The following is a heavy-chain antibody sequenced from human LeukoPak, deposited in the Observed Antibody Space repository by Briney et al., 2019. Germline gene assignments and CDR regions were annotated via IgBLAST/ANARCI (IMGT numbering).Heavy chain of an antibody. D-gene: IGHD3-10*01. CDR3: ARGPFGYYGSGSYSFYYYGMDV. CDR2: INHSGST. CDR1: GGSFSGYY. J-gene: IGHJ6*02. Sequence: SETLSLTCAVYGGSFSGYYWSWIRQPPGKGLEWIGEINHSGSTNYNPSLKSRVTISVDMSKNQFSLKLSSVTAADTAVYYCARGPFGYYGSGSYSFYYYGMDVWGQGTTVTVSS. V-gene: IGHV4-34*01.